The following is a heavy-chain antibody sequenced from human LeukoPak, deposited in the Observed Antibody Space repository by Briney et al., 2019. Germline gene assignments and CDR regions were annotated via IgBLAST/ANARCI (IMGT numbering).Heavy chain of an antibody. J-gene: IGHJ3*02. Sequence: GGSLTLSCTASGFTFSRYNMHWARQPTGKGREWGSAGGTAGDTYYPGSVKGRFTISRENAKNSLYLQMNSLRAGDTAVYYCARRGDSRGYYDAFDIWGQGTMVTVSS. CDR3: ARRGDSRGYYDAFDI. D-gene: IGHD3-22*01. V-gene: IGHV3-13*01. CDR1: GFTFSRYN. CDR2: GGTAGDT.